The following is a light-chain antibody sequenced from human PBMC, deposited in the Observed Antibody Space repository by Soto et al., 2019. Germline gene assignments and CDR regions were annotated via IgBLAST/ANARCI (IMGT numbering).Light chain of an antibody. CDR1: QGINDY. CDR3: QQSYHFPRT. CDR2: AAS. J-gene: IGKJ2*01. V-gene: IGKV1-39*01. Sequence: DLPITQSPSSLSASVGARVTITCRTSQGINDYLNWYQMKPGEAPKLLIYAASALQSGIPSRFSASASGTAVTLNLTSLQPEDGYTYDGQQSYHFPRTFGQGTKVEIK.